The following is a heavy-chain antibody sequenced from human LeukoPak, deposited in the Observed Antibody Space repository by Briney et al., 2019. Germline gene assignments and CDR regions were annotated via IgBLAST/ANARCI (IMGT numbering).Heavy chain of an antibody. CDR3: ARVMVRGLPRGTFNY. Sequence: GGSLRLSCAASGFTFSSYEMNWVRQAPGKGLEWVSSISSRSSYIDYADSVKGRLTISRDNAKNSLYLQMNSLRAEDTAVYYCARVMVRGLPRGTFNYWGQGTLVTVSS. CDR2: ISSRSSYI. V-gene: IGHV3-21*01. D-gene: IGHD3-10*01. CDR1: GFTFSSYE. J-gene: IGHJ4*02.